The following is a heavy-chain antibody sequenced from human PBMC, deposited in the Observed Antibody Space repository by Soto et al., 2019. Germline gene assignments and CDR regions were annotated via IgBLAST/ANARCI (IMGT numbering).Heavy chain of an antibody. J-gene: IGHJ4*02. CDR3: ARASSSSSAADY. CDR1: GESISSGGYY. Sequence: QVQLQESGPGLVKPSQTLSLTCNVSGESISSGGYYWSWIRHHPGKGLEWIGYIYDTESAYYNPSLKSRVXXXMXTSKNQFAMRLSSVTAADTAVYYCARASSSSSAADYWGQGILATVSS. D-gene: IGHD6-6*01. CDR2: IYDTESA. V-gene: IGHV4-31*03.